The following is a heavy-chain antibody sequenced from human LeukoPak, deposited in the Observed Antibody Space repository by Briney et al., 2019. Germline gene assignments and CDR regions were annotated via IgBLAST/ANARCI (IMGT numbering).Heavy chain of an antibody. CDR2: IKSKTDGGTT. Sequence: GGSLRLSCAASGFTFSNAWMSWVRQAPGKGLEWVGRIKSKTDGGTTDYAAPVKGRFTISRDDSKNTLYLQMNSLKTEGTAVYYCTTDGAYNWNDVAWFDPWGQGTLVTVSS. V-gene: IGHV3-15*01. D-gene: IGHD1-1*01. CDR1: GFTFSNAW. CDR3: TTDGAYNWNDVAWFDP. J-gene: IGHJ5*02.